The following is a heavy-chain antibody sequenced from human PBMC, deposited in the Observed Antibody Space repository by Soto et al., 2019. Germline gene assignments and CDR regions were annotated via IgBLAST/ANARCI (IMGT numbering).Heavy chain of an antibody. CDR1: GDSVSSSNYY. J-gene: IGHJ5*02. CDR3: ARDVTTSGRHPPEST. Sequence: QVQLQESGRGLVRPSETLSLTCTVSGDSVSSSNYYCSWIRQSPVKGLEWIGYIFYSGSTNYNPSLKSRVTISVDTSKNQCSLKLRSVTAADTAVYYCARDVTTSGRHPPESTWGQGTLVTVS. D-gene: IGHD6-19*01. CDR2: IFYSGST. V-gene: IGHV4-61*01.